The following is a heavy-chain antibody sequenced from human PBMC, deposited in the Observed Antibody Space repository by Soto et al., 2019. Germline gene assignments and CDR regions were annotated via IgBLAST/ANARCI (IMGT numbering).Heavy chain of an antibody. D-gene: IGHD6-25*01. Sequence: PSETLSLTCTVSGGSGSSYSYYWTWIRQPPGKGLEWIGLIYNSGDTNYNPSLKSRVTMSLDTSKNQFSLKLNSVTAADTAVYYCARDPGTAPGRGSTDHSGKGTLVTVAS. CDR3: ARDPGTAPGRGSTDH. CDR2: IYNSGDT. CDR1: GGSGSSYSYY. J-gene: IGHJ4*02. V-gene: IGHV4-61*01.